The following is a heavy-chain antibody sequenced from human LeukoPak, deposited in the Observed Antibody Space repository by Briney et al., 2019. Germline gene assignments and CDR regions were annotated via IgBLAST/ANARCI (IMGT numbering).Heavy chain of an antibody. CDR3: ARDSYYYDSSAYSHHSADY. J-gene: IGHJ4*02. CDR2: IYYSGST. D-gene: IGHD3-22*01. Sequence: SETLSLTCSVSGGSIRSSSYYWGWIRQPPGRGLEWIVSIYYSGSTYYNPSLKSRVIISVDTSKNQFSLKLSSVTAADTAVYYCARDSYYYDSSAYSHHSADYWGQGTLVTVSS. CDR1: GGSIRSSSYY. V-gene: IGHV4-39*07.